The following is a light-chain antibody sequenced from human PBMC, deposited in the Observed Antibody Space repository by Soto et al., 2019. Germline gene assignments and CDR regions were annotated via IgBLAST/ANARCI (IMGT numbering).Light chain of an antibody. CDR3: QQYNSPVYT. J-gene: IGKJ2*01. Sequence: DIQMTQSPSTLSVSVGDRVTITCRASQSISSWLAWYQQKPGKAPKLLIYDASSLESGVPSRFSGSGSGTEFTLTISSLQPDDFATYYCQQYNSPVYTFGQGTKLEIK. CDR1: QSISSW. V-gene: IGKV1-5*01. CDR2: DAS.